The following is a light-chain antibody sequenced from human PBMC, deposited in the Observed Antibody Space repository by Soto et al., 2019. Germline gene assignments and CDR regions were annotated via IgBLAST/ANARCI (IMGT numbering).Light chain of an antibody. CDR1: RSVNNNY. J-gene: IGKJ1*01. V-gene: IGKV3-20*01. CDR3: HQHGGSPET. CDR2: GAS. Sequence: IVFTQSPCTLPLSQGERATLSCRASRSVNNNYLAWYQQKPGQAPRLLIFGASSRATGIPDRFIGSGSGTEFILTISRLEPDDFAIYHCHQHGGSPETFGQGTKVDI.